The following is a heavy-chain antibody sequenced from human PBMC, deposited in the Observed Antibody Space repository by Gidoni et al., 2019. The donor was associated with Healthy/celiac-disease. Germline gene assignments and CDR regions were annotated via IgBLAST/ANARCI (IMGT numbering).Heavy chain of an antibody. CDR1: GYTFTGYY. Sequence: QVHLVQSGSEVKKPGASVTVSCQASGYTFTGYYMHWVRQAPGQGPAWMGWIKSNSGGTNYAKKFQGRVTMTRDTAISTAYMELSRLRSDETAVYYWARDSPIVGATYYYYYYGMDVWGQGTTVTVSS. J-gene: IGHJ6*02. V-gene: IGHV1-2*02. CDR3: ARDSPIVGATYYYYYYGMDV. CDR2: IKSNSGGT. D-gene: IGHD1-26*01.